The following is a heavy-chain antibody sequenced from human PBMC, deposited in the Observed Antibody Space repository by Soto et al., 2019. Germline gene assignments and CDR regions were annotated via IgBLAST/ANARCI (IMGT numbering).Heavy chain of an antibody. CDR1: GFTFDDYA. V-gene: IGHV3-9*01. D-gene: IGHD3-9*01. CDR2: ISWNSGSI. Sequence: EVQLVESGGGLVQPGRSLRLSCAASGFTFDDYAMHWVRQAPGKGLEWVSGISWNSGSIGYADSVKGRFTISRDNAKNSLYLQMNSLRAEDTALYYCAKVSDILTGYYSGDYFDYWGQGPWSPSPQ. CDR3: AKVSDILTGYYSGDYFDY. J-gene: IGHJ4*02.